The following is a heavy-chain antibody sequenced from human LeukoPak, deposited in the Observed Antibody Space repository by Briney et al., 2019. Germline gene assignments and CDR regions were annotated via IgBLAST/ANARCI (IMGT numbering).Heavy chain of an antibody. D-gene: IGHD3-10*01. CDR2: INHSGST. Sequence: PSETLSLTCAVYGGSFSGYYWSWIRQPPGKGLEWIGEINHSGSTNYNPSLKSRVTISVDTSKNQFSLKLSSVTAADTAVYYCARHTVRRYYYGSGSYSHFDYRGQGTLVTVSS. V-gene: IGHV4-34*01. CDR1: GGSFSGYY. CDR3: ARHTVRRYYYGSGSYSHFDY. J-gene: IGHJ4*02.